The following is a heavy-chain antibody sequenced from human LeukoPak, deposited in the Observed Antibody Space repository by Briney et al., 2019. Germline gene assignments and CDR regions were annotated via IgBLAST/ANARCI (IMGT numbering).Heavy chain of an antibody. Sequence: GESLKIPCKGSGYRFTSYWIGWVRQMPGEGLEWMGIIFPGDSDTTYSPPFQGQVTISADKSISTAYLQWSSLKASDTAMYYCARRKQQLSSRGYFDYWGQGTLVTVSS. CDR2: IFPGDSDT. CDR1: GYRFTSYW. D-gene: IGHD6-13*01. J-gene: IGHJ4*02. V-gene: IGHV5-51*01. CDR3: ARRKQQLSSRGYFDY.